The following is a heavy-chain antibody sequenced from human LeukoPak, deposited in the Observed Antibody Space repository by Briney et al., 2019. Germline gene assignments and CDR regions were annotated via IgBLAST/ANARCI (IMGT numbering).Heavy chain of an antibody. Sequence: SETLSLTCAVYGGSFSGYYWSWIRQPPGKGLEWIGEISHSGSTNYNPSLKSRVTISVDTSKNQFSLKLSSVTAADTAVYYCARQTYYYDSSGYPYFDYWGQGTLVTVSS. CDR3: ARQTYYYDSSGYPYFDY. J-gene: IGHJ4*02. V-gene: IGHV4-34*01. CDR1: GGSFSGYY. D-gene: IGHD3-22*01. CDR2: ISHSGST.